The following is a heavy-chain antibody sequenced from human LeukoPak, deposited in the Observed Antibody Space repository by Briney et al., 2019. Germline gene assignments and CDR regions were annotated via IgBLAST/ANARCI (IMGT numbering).Heavy chain of an antibody. Sequence: PGGSLRLSCEGSGFTFGAYDIHWVRQAPGKGLEWVAFIRSTGGNKYYADSVKGRFTLSRDNSKNTAYLQMNSLRIEDTALYHCAKALDQWDQAAGWDFWGQGSLVTVSS. D-gene: IGHD1/OR15-1a*01. CDR1: GFTFGAYD. CDR3: AKALDQWDQAAGWDF. J-gene: IGHJ4*02. V-gene: IGHV3-30*02. CDR2: IRSTGGNK.